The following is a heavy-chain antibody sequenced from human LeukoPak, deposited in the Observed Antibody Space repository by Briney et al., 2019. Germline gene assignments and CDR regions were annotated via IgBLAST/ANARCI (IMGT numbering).Heavy chain of an antibody. CDR3: ARDVTSWAYYYYGMDV. D-gene: IGHD2-2*01. CDR1: GGSISSGGYY. Sequence: PSQTLSLTCTVSGGSISSGGYYWSWIRQHPGKGLEWIGYIYYSGSTYYNPSLKSRVTISVDTSKNQFSLKLSSVTAADTAVYYCARDVTSWAYYYYGMDVWGQGTTVTVSS. CDR2: IYYSGST. J-gene: IGHJ6*02. V-gene: IGHV4-31*03.